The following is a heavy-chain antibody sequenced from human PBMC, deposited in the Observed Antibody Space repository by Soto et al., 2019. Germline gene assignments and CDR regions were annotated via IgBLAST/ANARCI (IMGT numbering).Heavy chain of an antibody. D-gene: IGHD1-7*01. CDR1: GYPFTSYG. CDR3: ARGSEYNWNYGYYGMDV. V-gene: IGHV1-18*04. CDR2: ISAYNGNT. J-gene: IGHJ6*01. Sequence: ASVKVYFKASGYPFTSYGISLVRQAPGQGLEWMGWISAYNGNTNYAQKLQGRVTMTTDTSTSTAYMELRSLRSDDTAVYYCARGSEYNWNYGYYGMDVWGQGTTVTVSS.